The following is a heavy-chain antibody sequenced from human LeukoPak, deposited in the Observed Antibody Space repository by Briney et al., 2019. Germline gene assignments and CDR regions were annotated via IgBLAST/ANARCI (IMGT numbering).Heavy chain of an antibody. J-gene: IGHJ4*02. D-gene: IGHD4-17*01. CDR2: ISAYNGNT. V-gene: IGHV1-18*01. CDR1: GYTFTSYG. Sequence: ASVKVSCKASGYTFTSYGISWVRQAPGQVLEWMGWISAYNGNTNYAQKLQGRATMTTDTSTSTAYMELRSLRSDDTAVYYCARDGAYGDYVPLDYWGQGTLVTVSS. CDR3: ARDGAYGDYVPLDY.